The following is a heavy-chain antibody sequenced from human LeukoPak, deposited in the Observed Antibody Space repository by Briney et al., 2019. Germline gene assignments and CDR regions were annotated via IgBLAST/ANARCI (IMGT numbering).Heavy chain of an antibody. D-gene: IGHD3-10*01. Sequence: AGGSLRLSCAASGFTFSSYDMTWVRRAPGKGLEWVSGISGSGGSTYYADSVKGRFTISRDNSKNSLYLQMNSLRDEDTAVYYCARVEYYSGSYEDYWGQGTLVTVSS. V-gene: IGHV3-23*01. CDR1: GFTFSSYD. CDR2: ISGSGGST. J-gene: IGHJ4*02. CDR3: ARVEYYSGSYEDY.